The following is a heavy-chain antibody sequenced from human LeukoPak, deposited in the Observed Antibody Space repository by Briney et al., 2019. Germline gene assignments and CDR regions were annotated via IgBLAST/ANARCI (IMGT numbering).Heavy chain of an antibody. CDR3: ARDTYDSSGYHFYYMDV. D-gene: IGHD3-22*01. J-gene: IGHJ6*03. CDR2: IKEDGSEK. CDR1: GFTFNTYW. V-gene: IGHV3-7*01. Sequence: PGGSLRLSCAVSGFTFNTYWMSWVRQAPGKGLEWVANIKEDGSEKHYGGSVRGRFTISRDNAKNSLDLRMNSLRAEDTALYFCARDTYDSSGYHFYYMDVWGKGTTVTVSS.